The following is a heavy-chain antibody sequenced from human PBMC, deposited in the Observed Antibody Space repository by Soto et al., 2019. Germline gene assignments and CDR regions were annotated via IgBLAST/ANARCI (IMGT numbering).Heavy chain of an antibody. Sequence: QVQLVQSGAEVKKPGASVKVSCKASGYTFTSYDINWVRQATGQGLEWMGWMNPNSGNTGYAQKFQVRVSMTRNTSICTAYMELSRLRSDDTAVDYCARESQWVIDYWGQGTLVTVSS. V-gene: IGHV1-8*01. D-gene: IGHD6-19*01. CDR1: GYTFTSYD. J-gene: IGHJ4*02. CDR3: ARESQWVIDY. CDR2: MNPNSGNT.